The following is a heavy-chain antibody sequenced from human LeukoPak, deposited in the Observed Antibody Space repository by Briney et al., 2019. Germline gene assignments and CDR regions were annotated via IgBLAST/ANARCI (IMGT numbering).Heavy chain of an antibody. J-gene: IGHJ4*02. CDR1: GYSFTNYW. CDR3: ARRTDRSFWYLDY. CDR2: IYPGDSDT. Sequence: GESLKISCKGPGYSFTNYWIGWVRLMPGKGLEWMGIIYPGDSDTRYSPSFQGQVTISADKSISTAYLQWSSLKASDTAMYYCARRTDRSFWYLDYWGQGTLVTVSS. V-gene: IGHV5-51*01.